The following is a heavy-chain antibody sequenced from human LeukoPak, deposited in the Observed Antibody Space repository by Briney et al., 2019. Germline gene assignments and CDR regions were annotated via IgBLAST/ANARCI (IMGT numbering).Heavy chain of an antibody. Sequence: GESLKISCKGSGYSFTSYWIGWVRQMPGKGLEWMGIIYPGDSDTRYSPSFQGQVTISADKSISTAYLQWSSLKASDTAMYYCARRVVAAAGTRGRVGNWFDPWGQGTLVTVSS. J-gene: IGHJ5*02. V-gene: IGHV5-51*01. CDR2: IYPGDSDT. CDR3: ARRVVAAAGTRGRVGNWFDP. CDR1: GYSFTSYW. D-gene: IGHD6-13*01.